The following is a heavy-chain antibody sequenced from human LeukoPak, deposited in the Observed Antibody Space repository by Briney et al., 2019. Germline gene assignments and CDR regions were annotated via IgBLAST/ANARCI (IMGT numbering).Heavy chain of an antibody. CDR2: INHSGST. CDR1: GGSFSGYY. V-gene: IGHV4-34*01. J-gene: IGHJ4*02. CDR3: ASGGSKEQWHGIDY. D-gene: IGHD6-19*01. Sequence: SETLSLTCAVYGGSFSGYYWSWIRQPPGKGLEWIGEINHSGSTNYNPSLKSRVTISVDTSKNQFSLKLSSVTAADTAVYYCASGGSKEQWHGIDYWGQGTLVTVSS.